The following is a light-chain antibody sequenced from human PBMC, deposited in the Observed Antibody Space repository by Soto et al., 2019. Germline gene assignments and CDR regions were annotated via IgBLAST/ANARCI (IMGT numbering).Light chain of an antibody. V-gene: IGLV1-40*01. Sequence: QSVLTQPPSVSGAPGQRVTISCTGSSSNIGAGCDVHWYQQLPGTAPKLLIYGNINRPSGVPDRFSGSKSGTSASLAITGLQAEDEADYYCQSHDSSLSGFVFGTGTKLTVL. CDR1: SSNIGAGCD. CDR3: QSHDSSLSGFV. J-gene: IGLJ1*01. CDR2: GNI.